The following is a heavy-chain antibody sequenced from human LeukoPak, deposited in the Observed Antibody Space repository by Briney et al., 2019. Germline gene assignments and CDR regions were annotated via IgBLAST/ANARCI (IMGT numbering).Heavy chain of an antibody. Sequence: GGSLRLSCAASGFTFSRSAMTWVRQTPGKGLDWVSSISSSGNTYYADSVKGRFTISRDNSKNMLYLQMNSLRAEDTAVYYCVKGRISEDGLDFWGQGTLVSVSS. CDR1: GFTFSRSA. CDR2: ISSSGNT. D-gene: IGHD6-13*01. V-gene: IGHV3-23*01. CDR3: VKGRISEDGLDF. J-gene: IGHJ4*02.